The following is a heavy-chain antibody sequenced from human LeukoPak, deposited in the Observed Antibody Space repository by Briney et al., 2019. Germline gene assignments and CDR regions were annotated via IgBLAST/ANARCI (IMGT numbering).Heavy chain of an antibody. CDR2: INPNSGRT. J-gene: IGHJ4*02. CDR1: GYTFNGYY. Sequence: ASVKVSCKTSGYTFNGYYMHWVRQAPGQGLEWMGWINPNSGRTNYAQKFQGRVTMTRDTSITTAYMDVSRLRPDDTAVYYCARDQGHWNGYYFDYWTQGTLVTVSS. V-gene: IGHV1-2*02. D-gene: IGHD1-1*01. CDR3: ARDQGHWNGYYFDY.